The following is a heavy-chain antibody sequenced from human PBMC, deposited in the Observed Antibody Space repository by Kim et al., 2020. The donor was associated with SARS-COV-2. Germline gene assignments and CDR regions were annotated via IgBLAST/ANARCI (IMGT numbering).Heavy chain of an antibody. V-gene: IGHV3-48*03. CDR1: RFTFSSFE. J-gene: IGHJ6*03. Sequence: GGSRRLSCAASRFTFSSFEMNWVRQAQGKGLEWVSYISSRASTTYYADSVKGRFTISRDDAKNLVYLQMNSLRVEDTAVYYCARAGRGSNFYSYHIDVWG. CDR3: ARAGRGSNFYSYHIDV. CDR2: ISSRASTT. D-gene: IGHD1-26*01.